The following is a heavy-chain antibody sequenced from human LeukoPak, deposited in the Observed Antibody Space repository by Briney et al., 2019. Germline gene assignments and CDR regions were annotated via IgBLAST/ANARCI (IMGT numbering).Heavy chain of an antibody. D-gene: IGHD6-19*01. V-gene: IGHV3-30-3*01. J-gene: IGHJ4*02. CDR1: GFTFSSYA. CDR2: ISYDGSNK. CDR3: AKVGQWLVRSFDY. Sequence: SGRSLRLSCAASGFTFSSYAIHWVRQAPGKGLEWVAVISYDGSNKYYADSVKGRFTISRDNSKNTLYLQMNSLRAEDTAVYYCAKVGQWLVRSFDYWGQGTLVTVSS.